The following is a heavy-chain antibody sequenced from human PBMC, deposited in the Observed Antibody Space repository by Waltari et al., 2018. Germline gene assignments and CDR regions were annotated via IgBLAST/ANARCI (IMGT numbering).Heavy chain of an antibody. J-gene: IGHJ6*02. Sequence: EVQLVQSGAEVKKPGESLKISCKGSGYSFTSYWIGWVRQMPGKGLEWMGIIYPGYTDTRYSPSCQGQVTISADKSISTAYLQWSSLKASDTAMYYCARRSPGYSSSWGRGYYYYGMDVWGQGTTVTVSS. CDR1: GYSFTSYW. D-gene: IGHD6-13*01. CDR2: IYPGYTDT. CDR3: ARRSPGYSSSWGRGYYYYGMDV. V-gene: IGHV5-51*03.